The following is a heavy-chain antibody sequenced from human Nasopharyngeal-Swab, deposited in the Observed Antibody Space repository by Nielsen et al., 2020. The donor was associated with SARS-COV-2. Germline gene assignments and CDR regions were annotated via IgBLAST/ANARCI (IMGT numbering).Heavy chain of an antibody. CDR3: ARRDIRITIFGVVHDAFDI. CDR1: GGSISSGGYY. V-gene: IGHV4-31*03. D-gene: IGHD3-3*01. Sequence: SETLSLTCTVSGGSISSGGYYWSWIRQHPGRGLEWSGYIYYSGRTYYNPSLKSRVTISVDTSKNQFSLKLSSVTAADTAVYYCARRDIRITIFGVVHDAFDIWGQGTMVTVSS. J-gene: IGHJ3*02. CDR2: IYYSGRT.